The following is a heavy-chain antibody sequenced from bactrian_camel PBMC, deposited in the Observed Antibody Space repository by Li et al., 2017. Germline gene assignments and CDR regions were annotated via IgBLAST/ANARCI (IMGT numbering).Heavy chain of an antibody. V-gene: IGHV3S55*01. Sequence: HVQLVESGGGSVQAGGSLRLSCVASGDTIGRYCMGWFRQIPDKEREGVAGIESDGSTSYTDSVKGRFTVSQDSAKNILYLQMNNLKPEDTAMYYCMADPSVFPVCRLGVMRMDYRGQGTQVTVS. CDR2: IESDGST. D-gene: IGHD7*01. CDR1: GDTIGRYC. J-gene: IGHJ4*01. CDR3: MADPSVFPVCRLGVMRMDY.